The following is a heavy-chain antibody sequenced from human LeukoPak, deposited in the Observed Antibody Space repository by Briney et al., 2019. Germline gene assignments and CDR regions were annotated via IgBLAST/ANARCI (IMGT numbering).Heavy chain of an antibody. D-gene: IGHD2-15*01. CDR2: ISGSGGTT. Sequence: PGGSLRLSCAASGFTFSSYGMIWVRQAPGKGLEWVSGISGSGGTTFYADSVKGRFTISRDNSKNTLCLQMNSLGAEDTAVYYCAKGGSGHYYGMDVWGQGTTVTVSS. CDR3: AKGGSGHYYGMDV. CDR1: GFTFSSYG. J-gene: IGHJ6*02. V-gene: IGHV3-23*01.